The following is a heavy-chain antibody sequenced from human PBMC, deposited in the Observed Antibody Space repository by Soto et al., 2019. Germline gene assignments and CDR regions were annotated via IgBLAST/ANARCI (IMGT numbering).Heavy chain of an antibody. CDR3: ARDPSHSYYTLFYYFDY. Sequence: VQLVESGGGVVQPGRSLRLSCAASGFTFSSYGMHWVRQAPGKGLEWVSAISGSGSNTYYADSVKGRFTISRDDSKSTLYLQMNSLRAEDTAVYYCARDPSHSYYTLFYYFDYWGQGTLVTVSS. J-gene: IGHJ4*02. D-gene: IGHD1-26*01. CDR2: ISGSGSNT. V-gene: IGHV3-23*04. CDR1: GFTFSSYG.